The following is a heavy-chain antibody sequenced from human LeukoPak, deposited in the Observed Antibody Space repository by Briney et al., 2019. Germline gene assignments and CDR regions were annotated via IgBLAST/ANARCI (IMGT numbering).Heavy chain of an antibody. CDR1: GFTFSSYD. D-gene: IGHD2-2*01. Sequence: GGSLRLSCAASGFTFSSYDMHWVRQAPGKGLEWVAVISYDGSNKYYADSVKGRFTISRDNSKNTLYLQMNSLRAEDTAVYYCARDFAVVPAADGAIYYYYGMDVWGQGTTVTVSS. CDR3: ARDFAVVPAADGAIYYYYGMDV. J-gene: IGHJ6*02. V-gene: IGHV3-30-3*01. CDR2: ISYDGSNK.